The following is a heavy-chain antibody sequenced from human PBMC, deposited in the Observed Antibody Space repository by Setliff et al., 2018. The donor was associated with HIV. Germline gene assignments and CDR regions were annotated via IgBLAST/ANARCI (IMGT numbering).Heavy chain of an antibody. Sequence: PGGSLRLSCAASGFTFTSYGMHWVRQAPGKGLEWVAVIWYDGSSKHYADSVKGRFTISRDNAKNSLYLQMSSLRAEDTAVYFCARDDYMLYSYYYGMDVWGQGTTVTVSS. CDR1: GFTFTSYG. J-gene: IGHJ6*02. CDR3: ARDDYMLYSYYYGMDV. CDR2: IWYDGSSK. D-gene: IGHD4-4*01. V-gene: IGHV3-33*01.